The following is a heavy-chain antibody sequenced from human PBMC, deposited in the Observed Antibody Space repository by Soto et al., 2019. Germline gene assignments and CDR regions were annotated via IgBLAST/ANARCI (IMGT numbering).Heavy chain of an antibody. D-gene: IGHD2-15*01. CDR2: IKQDGSEI. Sequence: EVQLVESGGGLVQPGGSLRLSCAASGFTFSSYWLSCVRQAPGKGRDWVANIKQDGSEIYYVDSVKGRFTISRDNAKNSLYLQMNSMRAEDTAVYYCARAQEMRGRVSGGSLWTQPGLRGRAWGWIDYWGHGTLVTVSS. J-gene: IGHJ4*01. V-gene: IGHV3-7*01. CDR1: GFTFSSYW. CDR3: ARAQEMRGRVSGGSLWTQPGLRGRAWGWIDY.